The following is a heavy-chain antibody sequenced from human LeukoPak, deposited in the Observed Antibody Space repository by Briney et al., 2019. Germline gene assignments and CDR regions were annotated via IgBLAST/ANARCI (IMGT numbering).Heavy chain of an antibody. CDR1: GFTFSSYS. J-gene: IGHJ6*03. Sequence: GGSLRLSCAASGFTFSSYSMNWVRQAPGKGLEWVSYISSSSSTIYYADSVKGRFTISRDNAKNSLYLQMNSLRAEDTAVYYCARDRTAGYMDVWRKGTTVTVSS. CDR3: ARDRTAGYMDV. CDR2: ISSSSSTI. V-gene: IGHV3-48*01.